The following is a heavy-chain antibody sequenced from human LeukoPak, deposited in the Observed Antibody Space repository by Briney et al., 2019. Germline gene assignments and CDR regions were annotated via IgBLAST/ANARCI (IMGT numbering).Heavy chain of an antibody. V-gene: IGHV3-7*01. CDR1: GFTFRTYW. Sequence: GGSLRLSCAVSGFTFRTYWMTWVRQAPGTGLEAVANINQDGSEKYYVDSVKGRFTISRDNAKNSLYLQMNSLRAEDTAVYYCTKDSYDVGYYFDSWGQGTLVTVSS. J-gene: IGHJ4*02. CDR3: TKDSYDVGYYFDS. D-gene: IGHD5-18*01. CDR2: INQDGSEK.